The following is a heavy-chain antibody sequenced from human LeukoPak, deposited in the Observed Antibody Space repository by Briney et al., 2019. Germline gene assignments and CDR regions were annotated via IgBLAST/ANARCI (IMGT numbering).Heavy chain of an antibody. D-gene: IGHD1-14*01. V-gene: IGHV4-39*01. J-gene: IGHJ4*02. CDR1: DGSISSSSYY. CDR2: IYYRGST. CDR3: GEPGY. Sequence: SETLSLTCTVSDGSISSSSYYWSWIRPPPGKGLEWIGTIYYRGSTYHNPSLKRRVTISVDTSKNQFSLKLSSVTAADTAVYYCGEPGYWGQGTLVTVSS.